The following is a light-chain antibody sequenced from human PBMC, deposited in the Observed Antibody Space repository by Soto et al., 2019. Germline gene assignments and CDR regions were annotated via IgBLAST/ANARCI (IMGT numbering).Light chain of an antibody. CDR1: SSDVGGYNY. CDR2: EVT. V-gene: IGLV2-14*01. J-gene: IGLJ1*01. Sequence: ALTQPRSVSGSPGQSVTISCTGTSSDVGGYNYVSWYQQHPGKAPKLMICEVTNRPSGVSYRFSGSKSGNTASLTISGLQAEDEADYYCSSYTSSSTYVFGTGTKVTVL. CDR3: SSYTSSSTYV.